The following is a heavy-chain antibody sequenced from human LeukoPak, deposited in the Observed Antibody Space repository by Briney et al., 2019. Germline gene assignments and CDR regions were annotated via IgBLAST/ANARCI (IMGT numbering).Heavy chain of an antibody. V-gene: IGHV1-2*02. Sequence: ASVKVSCKASRYIFTSYYIHWVRQAPGQGLEWMGWINPNNGGTKYGKKFQGRFTMTSDTSISTAYMELSRLRYDDTAMYYCARDRGSSWFADYWGQGTLVTVSS. J-gene: IGHJ4*02. CDR2: INPNNGGT. CDR3: ARDRGSSWFADY. D-gene: IGHD6-13*01. CDR1: RYIFTSYY.